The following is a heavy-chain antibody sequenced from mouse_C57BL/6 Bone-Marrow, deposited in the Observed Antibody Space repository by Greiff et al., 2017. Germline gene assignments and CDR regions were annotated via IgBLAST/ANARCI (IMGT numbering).Heavy chain of an antibody. CDR3: ARFPFD. Sequence: LQQSGAALVRPGTLVTVSCMASGYAFTNYLIEWVKQRPGQGLEWIGVINPGSGGTNYNEKFKGKATLTADKSSSTAYMLFSSLTSEKSAVYFCARFPFDWGQGTTLTVSS. J-gene: IGHJ2*01. CDR1: GYAFTNYL. V-gene: IGHV1-54*01. CDR2: INPGSGGT.